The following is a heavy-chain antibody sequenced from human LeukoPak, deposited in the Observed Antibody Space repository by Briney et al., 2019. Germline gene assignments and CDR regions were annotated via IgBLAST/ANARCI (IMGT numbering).Heavy chain of an antibody. CDR1: GFTFSSYA. CDR3: AKHSTIITMIVVVIDPFDY. CDR2: ISGSGGST. D-gene: IGHD3-22*01. J-gene: IGHJ4*02. Sequence: GSLRLSCAXSGFTFSSYAMSWVRQAPGKGLEWVSAISGSGGSTYYADSVNGRFTISRDNSKNTLYLQMNSLRAEDMAVYYCAKHSTIITMIVVVIDPFDYWGQGTLVTVSS. V-gene: IGHV3-23*01.